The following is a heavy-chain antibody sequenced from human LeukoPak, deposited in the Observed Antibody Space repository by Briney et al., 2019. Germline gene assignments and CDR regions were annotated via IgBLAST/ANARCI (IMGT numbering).Heavy chain of an antibody. CDR1: GFTFSDYY. V-gene: IGHV3-7*01. Sequence: PGGSLRLSCAVSGFTFSDYYMNWIRQAPGKGLEWVANIKQDGSEKYYVDSVKGRFTISRDNAKNSLHLQMNSLRAEDTAVYYCARDRDSSGCRFDYWGQGTLVTVSS. CDR3: ARDRDSSGCRFDY. D-gene: IGHD6-19*01. CDR2: IKQDGSEK. J-gene: IGHJ4*02.